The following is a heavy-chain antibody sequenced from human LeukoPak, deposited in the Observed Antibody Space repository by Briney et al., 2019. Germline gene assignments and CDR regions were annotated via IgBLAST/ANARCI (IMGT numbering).Heavy chain of an antibody. Sequence: ASVXVSCKASGYTFTSYDINWVRQATGQGLEWMGWMNPNSGNTGYAQKFQGRVTMTRNTSISTAYMELSSLRSEDTAVYYCARVRTMVRGAWGYWGQGTLVTVSS. J-gene: IGHJ4*02. CDR2: MNPNSGNT. V-gene: IGHV1-8*01. D-gene: IGHD3-10*01. CDR3: ARVRTMVRGAWGY. CDR1: GYTFTSYD.